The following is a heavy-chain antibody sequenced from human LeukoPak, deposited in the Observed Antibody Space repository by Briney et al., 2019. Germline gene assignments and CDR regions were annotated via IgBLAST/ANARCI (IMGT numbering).Heavy chain of an antibody. Sequence: SETLSLTCTVSGVSISSSDYYWGWIRQPPGKGLEWIGSFYYSVNTYYNPSLKSRVTISVDTSNNQLSLKLSSVTAADTAVYYCARGRNWKYLSHFDYWGQGTLVTVSS. D-gene: IGHD1-7*01. CDR3: ARGRNWKYLSHFDY. CDR1: GVSISSSDYY. CDR2: FYYSVNT. J-gene: IGHJ4*02. V-gene: IGHV4-39*07.